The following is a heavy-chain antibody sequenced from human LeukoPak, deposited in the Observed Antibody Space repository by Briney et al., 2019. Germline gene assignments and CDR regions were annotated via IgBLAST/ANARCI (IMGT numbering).Heavy chain of an antibody. J-gene: IGHJ3*02. CDR1: GFTFNTYW. D-gene: IGHD6-19*01. CDR3: ARDALAFDI. V-gene: IGHV3-7*04. CDR2: INQDGSEK. Sequence: GGSLRLSCAASGFTFNTYWMTWVRQALGKGREWVAKINQDGSEKYYVDSLKGRFTISRDNAKSSLYLQMNSLRVEDRAVYYCARDALAFDIWGQGTMVTVSS.